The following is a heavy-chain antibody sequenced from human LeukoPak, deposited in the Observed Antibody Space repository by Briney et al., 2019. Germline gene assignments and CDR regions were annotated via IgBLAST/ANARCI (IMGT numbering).Heavy chain of an antibody. CDR3: AIIPGTAGGDDYYYYYMDA. D-gene: IGHD3-10*01. Sequence: ASVKVSCKASGYTFTGYYMHWVRQAPGQGLEWMGWINPNSGGTNYAQKFQGRVTMTRDTSISTAYMELSRLRSDDTAVYYCAIIPGTAGGDDYYYYYMDAWGKGTTVTVSS. J-gene: IGHJ6*03. CDR2: INPNSGGT. CDR1: GYTFTGYY. V-gene: IGHV1-2*02.